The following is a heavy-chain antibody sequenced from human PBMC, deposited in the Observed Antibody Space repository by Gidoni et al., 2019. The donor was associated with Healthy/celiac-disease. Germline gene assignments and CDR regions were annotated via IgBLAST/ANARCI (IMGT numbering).Heavy chain of an antibody. CDR2: ISGSGGST. J-gene: IGHJ5*02. Sequence: EVQLLESGGGLVPPGGALRLSCAASGYTFSSYAMSWVRQAPGKGLEWVSAISGSGGSTYYADSVKGRFTISRDNSKNTLYLQMNSLRAEDTAVYYCLGIVVVPAAIWFDPWGQGTLVTVSS. V-gene: IGHV3-23*01. CDR3: LGIVVVPAAIWFDP. D-gene: IGHD2-2*03. CDR1: GYTFSSYA.